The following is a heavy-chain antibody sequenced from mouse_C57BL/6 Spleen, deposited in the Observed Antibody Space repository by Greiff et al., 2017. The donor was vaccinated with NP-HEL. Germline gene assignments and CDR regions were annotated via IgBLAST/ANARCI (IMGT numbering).Heavy chain of an antibody. CDR1: GYTFISYG. D-gene: IGHD1-1*01. V-gene: IGHV1-81*01. CDR3: AREGDYYGSSLGFAY. J-gene: IGHJ3*01. Sequence: QVQLQQSGAELARPGASVKLSCKASGYTFISYGISWVKQRTGQGLEWIGEIYPRSGNTYYNEKFKGKATLTADKSSSTAYMELRSLTSEDSAVYFCAREGDYYGSSLGFAYWGQGTLVTVSA. CDR2: IYPRSGNT.